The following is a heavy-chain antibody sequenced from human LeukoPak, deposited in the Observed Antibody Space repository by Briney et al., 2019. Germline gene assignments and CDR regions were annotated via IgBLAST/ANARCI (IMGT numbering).Heavy chain of an antibody. CDR2: ISDSGGHT. CDR1: GLTFRTYA. Sequence: PGGSLRLSCAASGLTFRTYAMSWVRQAPGKGLEWVSSISDSGGHTFYADSVKGRFTISRDNAKNSLYLQMNSLRAEDTAVYYCAELGITMIGGVWGKGTTVTISS. CDR3: AELGITMIGGV. V-gene: IGHV3-23*01. J-gene: IGHJ6*04. D-gene: IGHD3-10*02.